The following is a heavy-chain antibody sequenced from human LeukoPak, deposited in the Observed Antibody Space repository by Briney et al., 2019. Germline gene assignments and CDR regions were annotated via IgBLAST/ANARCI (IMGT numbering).Heavy chain of an antibody. CDR1: GFTFSSYA. Sequence: GGSLRLSCAASGFTFSSYAMSWVRQAPGKGLEWVSAISGSGGSTYYADSVKGRFTISRDNSKNTQYLQMNSLRAEDTAVYYCAKDQDRRYDILTGYYYYYYGMDVWGQGTTVTVSS. CDR2: ISGSGGST. D-gene: IGHD3-9*01. CDR3: AKDQDRRYDILTGYYYYYYGMDV. J-gene: IGHJ6*02. V-gene: IGHV3-23*01.